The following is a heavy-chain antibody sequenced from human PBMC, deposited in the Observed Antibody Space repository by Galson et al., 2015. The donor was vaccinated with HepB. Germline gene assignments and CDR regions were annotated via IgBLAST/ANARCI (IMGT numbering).Heavy chain of an antibody. CDR3: GSGLSTSFIDY. V-gene: IGHV3-33*01. CDR1: GFTFRYYW. CDR2: IWSDGNHE. D-gene: IGHD6-6*01. J-gene: IGHJ4*02. Sequence: SLRLSCAASGFTFRYYWIHWVRQAPGKGLEWVAIIWSDGNHEYYADSVKGRFTISRDNSKGTMFLQMNSLRAEDTAIYYCGSGLSTSFIDYWGQGILVTVSS.